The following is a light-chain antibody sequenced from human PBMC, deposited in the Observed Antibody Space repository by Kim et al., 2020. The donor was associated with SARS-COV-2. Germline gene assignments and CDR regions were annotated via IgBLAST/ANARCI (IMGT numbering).Light chain of an antibody. V-gene: IGKV3-15*01. J-gene: IGKJ5*01. Sequence: SPGERVTRSGRASQSVSSNLAWYQQKPGQAPWLLIYGASTRATGVPARFSGSGSGTEFTLTISSLQSEDFAVYYCQQYNDWPPITFGQGTRVEIK. CDR3: QQYNDWPPIT. CDR2: GAS. CDR1: QSVSSN.